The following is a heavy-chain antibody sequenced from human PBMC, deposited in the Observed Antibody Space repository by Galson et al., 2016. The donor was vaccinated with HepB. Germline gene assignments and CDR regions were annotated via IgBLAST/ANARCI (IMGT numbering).Heavy chain of an antibody. CDR2: IFHSGST. J-gene: IGHJ4*02. CDR1: GGSISSSNW. CDR3: AALDYDSRGSFLDY. V-gene: IGHV4-4*02. D-gene: IGHD3-22*01. Sequence: SETLSLTCTVSGGSISSSNWWSWVRQPPGKGLEWIGEIFHSGSTNYNPSLESRVTMSVDKSRNQFSLKLSSVTAADTALYFCAALDYDSRGSFLDYWGQGTLVTVS.